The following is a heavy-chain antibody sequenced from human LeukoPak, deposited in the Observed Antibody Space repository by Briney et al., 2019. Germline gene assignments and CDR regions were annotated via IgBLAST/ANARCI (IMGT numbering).Heavy chain of an antibody. V-gene: IGHV3-30*02. D-gene: IGHD2-15*01. J-gene: IGHJ4*02. CDR1: GFTFSSYG. CDR3: AKDRHCSGGSCSTVLDY. CDR2: IRYDGGNK. Sequence: GGSLRLSCAASGFTFSSYGMHWVRQAPGKGLEWVTFIRYDGGNKYHADSVKGRFTISRDNSKNTLYLQMNSLRPEDTAVYYCAKDRHCSGGSCSTVLDYWGQGTLVTVSS.